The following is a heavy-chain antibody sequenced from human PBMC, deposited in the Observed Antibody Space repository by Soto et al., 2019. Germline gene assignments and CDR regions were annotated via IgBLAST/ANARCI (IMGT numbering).Heavy chain of an antibody. J-gene: IGHJ4*02. V-gene: IGHV4-39*01. CDR3: ARAVFSYNNYGYFEY. D-gene: IGHD4-4*01. CDR2: IYDTGST. CDR1: GGSISSGSYY. Sequence: SETLSLTCTVSGGSISSGSYYWGWIRQPPGKGLEWIGSIYDTGSTYYNPSLMSRVSISVDTSKNQFSLKLSSVTAADTAMYYCARAVFSYNNYGYFEYWGQGTLVTVSS.